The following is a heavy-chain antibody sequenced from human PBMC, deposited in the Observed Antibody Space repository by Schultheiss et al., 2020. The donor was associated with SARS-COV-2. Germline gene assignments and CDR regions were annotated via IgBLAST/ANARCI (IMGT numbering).Heavy chain of an antibody. V-gene: IGHV1-69*06. J-gene: IGHJ6*02. Sequence: SVKVSCKASGGTFSSYAISWVRQAPGQGLEWMGGIIPIFGTANYAQKFQGRVTITADKSTSTAYMELSSLRSDDTAVYYCARGSGRLDYYGMDVWGQGTTVTVSS. CDR1: GGTFSSYA. D-gene: IGHD3-9*01. CDR3: ARGSGRLDYYGMDV. CDR2: IIPIFGTA.